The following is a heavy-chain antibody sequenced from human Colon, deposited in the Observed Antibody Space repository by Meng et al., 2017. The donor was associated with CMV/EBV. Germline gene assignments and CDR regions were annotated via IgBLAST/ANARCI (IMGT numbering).Heavy chain of an antibody. CDR1: GSSVSGRISY. D-gene: IGHD6-6*01. J-gene: IGHJ6*02. V-gene: IGHV4-61*01. CDR2: VYYTGST. CDR3: ARDEYNSRAGPRNYFYGMDV. Sequence: SETLSLTCTVSGSSVSGRISYWTWIRQPPGKPLEWIGYVYYTGSTTYNPSLKSRVTMSVDTSNNQFSLSLTSVTAADTAVYFCARDEYNSRAGPRNYFYGMDVWGQGTTVTVSS.